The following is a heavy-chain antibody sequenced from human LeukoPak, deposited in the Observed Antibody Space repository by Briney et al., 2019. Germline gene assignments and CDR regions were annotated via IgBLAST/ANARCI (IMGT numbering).Heavy chain of an antibody. CDR2: INHSGST. CDR1: GGSFSGYY. J-gene: IGHJ5*02. Sequence: KPSETLSLTCAVYGGSFSGYYWSWIRQPPGKGLEWIGEINHSGSTNYNPSLKSRVTISVDTSKNQFSLKLSSVTAADTAVYCCAGPSFDASAMGFDPWGQGTLVTVSS. D-gene: IGHD3-10*01. CDR3: AGPSFDASAMGFDP. V-gene: IGHV4-34*01.